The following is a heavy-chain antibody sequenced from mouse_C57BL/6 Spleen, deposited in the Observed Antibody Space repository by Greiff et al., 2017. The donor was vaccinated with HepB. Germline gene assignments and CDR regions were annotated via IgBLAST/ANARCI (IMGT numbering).Heavy chain of an antibody. D-gene: IGHD4-1*01. CDR3: ARSGWDDDY. Sequence: VQLQQSGPELVKPGASVKISCKASGYTFTDYYMNWVKQSHGKSLEWIGDINPNNGGTSYNQKFKGKATLTVDKSSSTAYMELRSLTSEDSAVYYCARSGWDDDYWGQGTTLTVSS. CDR1: GYTFTDYY. V-gene: IGHV1-26*01. J-gene: IGHJ2*01. CDR2: INPNNGGT.